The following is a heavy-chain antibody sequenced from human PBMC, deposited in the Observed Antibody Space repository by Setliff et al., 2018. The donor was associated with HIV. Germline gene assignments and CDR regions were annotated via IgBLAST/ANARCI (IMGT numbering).Heavy chain of an antibody. V-gene: IGHV3-21*01. CDR2: ISSSSYYI. Sequence: GGSLRLSCAASGFTFSSYTMDWVRQAPGKGLEWVSSISSSSYYIYYADSVKGRFTISRDNAKNSLFLQMNSLRAEDTAVYYCASIELAAMVPVDYWGQGTLVTVSS. CDR1: GFTFSSYT. D-gene: IGHD5-18*01. J-gene: IGHJ4*02. CDR3: ASIELAAMVPVDY.